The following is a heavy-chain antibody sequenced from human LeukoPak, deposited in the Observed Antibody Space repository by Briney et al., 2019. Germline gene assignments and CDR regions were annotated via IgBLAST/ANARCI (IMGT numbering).Heavy chain of an antibody. Sequence: GGSLRLSCAASGFSFSSYGMSWVRQAPGKGLEWVSAISGSGGSTYYADSVKGRFTISRDNSKNTLYLQMNSLRAEDTAVYYCAKRGRGPSGSYWGQGTLVTVSS. D-gene: IGHD1-26*01. CDR2: ISGSGGST. V-gene: IGHV3-23*01. CDR1: GFSFSSYG. J-gene: IGHJ4*02. CDR3: AKRGRGPSGSY.